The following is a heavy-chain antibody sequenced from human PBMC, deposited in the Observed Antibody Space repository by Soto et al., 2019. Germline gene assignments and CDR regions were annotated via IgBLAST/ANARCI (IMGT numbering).Heavy chain of an antibody. J-gene: IGHJ6*02. D-gene: IGHD2-2*01. CDR2: IYYSGST. CDR1: GGSISSYY. CDR3: ARLPGAVPAAMRLYYSYGMDV. Sequence: QVQLQESGPGLVKPSETLSLTCTVSGGSISSYYWSWIRQPPGKGLEWIGYIYYSGSTNYNPSLKSRVTISVDTSKNQFSLKLSSVTAADTAVYYCARLPGAVPAAMRLYYSYGMDVWGQGTTVTVSS. V-gene: IGHV4-59*08.